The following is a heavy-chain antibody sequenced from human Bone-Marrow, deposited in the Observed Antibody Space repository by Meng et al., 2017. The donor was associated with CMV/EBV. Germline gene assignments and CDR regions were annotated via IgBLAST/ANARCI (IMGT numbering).Heavy chain of an antibody. V-gene: IGHV3-30*02. CDR3: AIDPKLAY. CDR1: GFTFSNSD. J-gene: IGHJ4*02. CDR2: IQKGGSLK. Sequence: GESLKISCAASGFTFSNSDMNWVRQAPGKGLEWVSFIQKGGSLKVCTDSVKGRFTISRDDSRNTLFLQMNSLTAEDSAVYYFAIDPKLAYWGQGTLVTVSS.